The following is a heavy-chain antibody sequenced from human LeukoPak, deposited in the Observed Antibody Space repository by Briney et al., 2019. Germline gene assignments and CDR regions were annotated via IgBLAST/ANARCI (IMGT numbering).Heavy chain of an antibody. V-gene: IGHV3-21*01. D-gene: IGHD4-17*01. CDR2: ISSSSSYI. J-gene: IGHJ3*02. CDR3: ARTLGGDYGDYVEDAFDI. Sequence: GGSLRLSCAASGFTFSSYSMNWVRQAPGKGLEWVSSISSSSSYIYYADSVMGRFTISRDNAKNSLYLQMNSLRAEDTAVYYCARTLGGDYGDYVEDAFDIWGQGTMVTVSS. CDR1: GFTFSSYS.